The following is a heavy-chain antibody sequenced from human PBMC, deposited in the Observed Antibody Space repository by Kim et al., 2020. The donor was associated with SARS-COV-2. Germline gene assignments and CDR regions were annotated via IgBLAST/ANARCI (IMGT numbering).Heavy chain of an antibody. D-gene: IGHD3-22*01. CDR1: GFTFSSYG. CDR2: IWYDGSNK. Sequence: GGSLRLSCAASGFTFSSYGMHWVRQAPGKGLEWVAVIWYDGSNKYYADSVKGRFTISRDNSKNTLYLQMNSLRAEDTAVYYCARDSYYYDSSGYFDYWGQGTLVTVSS. V-gene: IGHV3-33*01. J-gene: IGHJ4*02. CDR3: ARDSYYYDSSGYFDY.